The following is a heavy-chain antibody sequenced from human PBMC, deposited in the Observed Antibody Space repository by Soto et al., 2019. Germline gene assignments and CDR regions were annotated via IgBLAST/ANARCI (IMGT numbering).Heavy chain of an antibody. Sequence: EVQLVESGGGLVQSGGSLRLSCAATGFSISNYWMSWVRQGPGKGPEWVANIKQDASEKYYVDSVKGRFTNSRDNAENSLYLQMTSLRAEDTAVYHCARSLSAIPGESWGQGTLVTVSS. CDR3: ARSLSAIPGES. CDR1: GFSISNYW. CDR2: IKQDASEK. J-gene: IGHJ5*02. D-gene: IGHD2-21*01. V-gene: IGHV3-7*05.